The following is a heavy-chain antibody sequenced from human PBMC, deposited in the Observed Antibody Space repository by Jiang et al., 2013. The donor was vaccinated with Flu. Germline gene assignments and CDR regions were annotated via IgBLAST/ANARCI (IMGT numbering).Heavy chain of an antibody. D-gene: IGHD2-15*01. CDR2: IGTAGDT. J-gene: IGHJ6*02. V-gene: IGHV3-13*01. Sequence: QLLESGGGLVQPGGSLRLSCAASGFTFSSYDMHWVRQATGKGLEWVSAIGTAGDTYYPGSVKGRFTISRENAKNSLYLQMNSLRAGDTAVYYCARGVAAIDYYYYYGMDVWGQGTTVT. CDR3: ARGVAAIDYYYYYGMDV. CDR1: GFTFSSYD.